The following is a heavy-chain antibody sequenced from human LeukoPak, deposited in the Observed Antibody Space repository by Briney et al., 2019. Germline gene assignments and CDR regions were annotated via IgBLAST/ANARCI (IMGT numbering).Heavy chain of an antibody. D-gene: IGHD6-13*01. Sequence: ASVKVSCKASGYTFTGYYMHWVRQAPGQGLEWMGWINPNTGGTNYAQKFQGRVTMTRDTSISTAYMDLSRLRSDDTAVYYCARDQGIEDAFDIWGQGTMVTVSS. J-gene: IGHJ3*02. CDR3: ARDQGIEDAFDI. CDR1: GYTFTGYY. CDR2: INPNTGGT. V-gene: IGHV1-2*02.